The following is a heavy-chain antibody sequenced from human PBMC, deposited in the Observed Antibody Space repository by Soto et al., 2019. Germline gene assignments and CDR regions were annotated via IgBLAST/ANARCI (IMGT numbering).Heavy chain of an antibody. Sequence: SETLSLTCAVYGGSFSGYYWSWIRQPPGKGLEWIGEINHSGSTNYNPSLKSRVTISVDTSKNQFSLKLSSVTAADTAVYYCARGPRYAAAGTFPFDYWGQGTMVTVYS. CDR1: GGSFSGYY. J-gene: IGHJ4*02. V-gene: IGHV4-34*01. CDR2: INHSGST. D-gene: IGHD6-13*01. CDR3: ARGPRYAAAGTFPFDY.